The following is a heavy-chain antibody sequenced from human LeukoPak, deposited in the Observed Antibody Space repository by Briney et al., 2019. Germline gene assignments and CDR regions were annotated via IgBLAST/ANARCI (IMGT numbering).Heavy chain of an antibody. V-gene: IGHV3-23*01. CDR3: AKAIAAAGPYYFDY. CDR2: ISGSGGST. Sequence: GGSLRLSCAASGFTFSKTWMSWVRQAPGKGLEWVSAISGSGGSTYYADSVKGRFTISRDNSKNTLYLQMNSLRAEDTAAYYCAKAIAAAGPYYFDYWGQGTLVTVSS. D-gene: IGHD6-13*01. CDR1: GFTFSKTW. J-gene: IGHJ4*02.